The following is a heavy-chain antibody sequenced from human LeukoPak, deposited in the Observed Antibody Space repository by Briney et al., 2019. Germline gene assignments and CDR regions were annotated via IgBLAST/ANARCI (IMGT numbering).Heavy chain of an antibody. CDR2: INHSGST. CDR3: ATQAEGSFDY. V-gene: IGHV4-34*01. CDR1: GGSFSGYY. Sequence: SETLSLTCAVYGGSFSGYYWSWIRQPPGKGLEWIGEINHSGSTNYNPSLKSRVTISVDTSKNQFSLKLSSVTAADTAVYYCATQAEGSFDYWGREPWSPSPQ. J-gene: IGHJ4*02.